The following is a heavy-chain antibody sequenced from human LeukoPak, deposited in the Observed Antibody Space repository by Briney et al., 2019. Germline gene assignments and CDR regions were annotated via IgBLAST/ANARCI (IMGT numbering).Heavy chain of an antibody. Sequence: HPGGSLRLSCAASGFTFSSYAMSWVRQAPGKGLEWVSAISGSGGSTYYADSVKGRFTISRDNSKNTLYLQMNSLRAEDTAVYYCARDSGYSSGWYQDYWGQGTLVTVSS. V-gene: IGHV3-23*01. J-gene: IGHJ4*02. D-gene: IGHD6-19*01. CDR3: ARDSGYSSGWYQDY. CDR1: GFTFSSYA. CDR2: ISGSGGST.